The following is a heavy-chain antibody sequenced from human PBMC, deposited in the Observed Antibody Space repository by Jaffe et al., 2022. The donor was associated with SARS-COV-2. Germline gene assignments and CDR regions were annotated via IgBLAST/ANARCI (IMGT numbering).Heavy chain of an antibody. J-gene: IGHJ3*02. D-gene: IGHD3-9*01. CDR3: ARDFDILTGYYTTGAFDI. CDR2: ISYDGSNK. Sequence: QVQLVESGGGVVQPGRSLRLSCAASGFTFSSYAMHWVRQAPGKGLEWVAVISYDGSNKYYADSVKGRFTISRDNSKNTLYLQMNSLRAEDTAVYYCARDFDILTGYYTTGAFDIWGQGTMVTVSS. V-gene: IGHV3-30*04. CDR1: GFTFSSYA.